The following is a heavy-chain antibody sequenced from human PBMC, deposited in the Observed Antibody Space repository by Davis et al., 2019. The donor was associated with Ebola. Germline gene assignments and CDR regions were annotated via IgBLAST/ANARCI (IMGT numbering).Heavy chain of an antibody. J-gene: IGHJ4*02. D-gene: IGHD1-26*01. CDR3: ATGGVVGAN. Sequence: ASVKVSCKASGYTFTSYGISWVRQAPGQGLEWMGGFDPEDGETIYAQKFQGRVTMTEDTSTDTAYMELSSLRSEDTAVYYCATGGVVGANWGQGTLVTVSS. V-gene: IGHV1-24*01. CDR2: FDPEDGET. CDR1: GYTFTSYG.